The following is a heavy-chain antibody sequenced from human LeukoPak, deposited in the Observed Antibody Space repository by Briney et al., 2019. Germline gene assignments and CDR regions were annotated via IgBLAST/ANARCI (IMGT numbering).Heavy chain of an antibody. D-gene: IGHD5-18*01. CDR3: ARGTKVGLWLHYYYYYYMDV. CDR1: GGSISNSRDY. Sequence: SETLSLTCTVSGGSISNSRDYWAWIRQPPGKGLEWIANIYYSGSTYYSPSLKSRVTISVDTSKNQFSLKLSSVTAADTAVYYCARGTKVGLWLHYYYYYYMDVWGKGTTVTVSS. CDR2: IYYSGST. V-gene: IGHV4-39*01. J-gene: IGHJ6*03.